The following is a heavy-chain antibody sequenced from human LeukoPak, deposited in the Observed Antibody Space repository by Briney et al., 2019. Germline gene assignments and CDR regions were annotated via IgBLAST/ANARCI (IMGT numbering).Heavy chain of an antibody. CDR1: GGTFSSYA. V-gene: IGHV1-69*05. CDR2: IIPIFGTA. Sequence: SGKVSCKASGGTFSSYAISWVRQAPGQGLEWMGGIIPIFGTANYAQKFQGRVTITTDESTSTAYMELSSLRSEDTAVYYCASSFYDFWSGSGDYWGQGTLVTVSS. D-gene: IGHD3-3*01. J-gene: IGHJ4*02. CDR3: ASSFYDFWSGSGDY.